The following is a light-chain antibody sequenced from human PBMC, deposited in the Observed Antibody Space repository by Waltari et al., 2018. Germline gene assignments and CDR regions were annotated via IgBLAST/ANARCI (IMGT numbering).Light chain of an antibody. V-gene: IGKV5-2*01. J-gene: IGKJ2*01. CDR2: EAT. Sequence: TTLTQSPAFMSAPSGDRVTISCKASQDIDDDLNWYQQKPGEAPVFIIQEATTLVRGIPPRFAGSGYGTEFTLTITDIRSEDAAFYFCLQHDNFPYTFGQGTKLEIK. CDR1: QDIDDD. CDR3: LQHDNFPYT.